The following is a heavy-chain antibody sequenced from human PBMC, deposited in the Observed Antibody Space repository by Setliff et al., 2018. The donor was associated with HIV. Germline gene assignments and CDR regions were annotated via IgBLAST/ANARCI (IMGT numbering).Heavy chain of an antibody. CDR1: GFSFSNYA. V-gene: IGHV3-64*04. D-gene: IGHD6-13*01. CDR3: ARGSSWYGPNRHRHINY. CDR2: ISGNGGNT. Sequence: GGSLRLSCSASGFSFSNYAMHWVRQAPGKGLEYVSAISGNGGNTYYTDSVKGRFTISRDNAKNSLDLQMKSLRADDTSAYYCARGSSWYGPNRHRHINYWGQGTAVTVSS. J-gene: IGHJ4*02.